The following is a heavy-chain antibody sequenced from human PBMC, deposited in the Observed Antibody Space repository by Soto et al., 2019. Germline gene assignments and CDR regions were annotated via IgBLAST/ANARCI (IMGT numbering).Heavy chain of an antibody. V-gene: IGHV3-30-3*01. CDR1: GFTFSSYA. CDR3: ARPRPQYDSSGYYSPALDY. CDR2: ISYDGSNK. D-gene: IGHD3-22*01. J-gene: IGHJ4*02. Sequence: GGSLRLSCAASGFTFSSYAMHWVRQAPGKGLEWVAVISYDGSNKYYADSVKGRFTISRDNSKNTLYLQMNSLRAEDTAVYYCARPRPQYDSSGYYSPALDYWGQGTLVTVSS.